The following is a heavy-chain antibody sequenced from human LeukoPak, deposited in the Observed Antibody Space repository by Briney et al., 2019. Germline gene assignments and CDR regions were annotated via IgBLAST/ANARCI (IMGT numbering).Heavy chain of an antibody. CDR3: ARHVLRFLEWLLYVDDAFDI. V-gene: IGHV4-39*01. CDR1: GGSISSSSYY. Sequence: SXTLSLTCTVSGGSISSSSYYWGWIRQPPGKGLEWIGSIYYSGSTYYNPSLKSRVTISVDTSKNQFSLKLSSVTAADTAVYYCARHVLRFLEWLLYVDDAFDIWGQGTMVTVSS. J-gene: IGHJ3*02. D-gene: IGHD3-3*01. CDR2: IYYSGST.